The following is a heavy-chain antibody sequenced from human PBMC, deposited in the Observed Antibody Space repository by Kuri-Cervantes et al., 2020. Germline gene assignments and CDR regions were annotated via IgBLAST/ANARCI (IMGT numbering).Heavy chain of an antibody. CDR1: GFTFSSYS. Sequence: GGSLRLSCAASGFTFSSYSMNWVRQAPGKGLEWVTSIRSKPYGGTTEYAASVKGRFTISRDDSKSIAYLQMNGLKTEDTAVYYCTRVRPRETSNFWSGYSFDFWGQGTLVTVSS. CDR2: IRSKPYGGTT. V-gene: IGHV3-49*04. D-gene: IGHD3-3*01. CDR3: TRVRPRETSNFWSGYSFDF. J-gene: IGHJ4*02.